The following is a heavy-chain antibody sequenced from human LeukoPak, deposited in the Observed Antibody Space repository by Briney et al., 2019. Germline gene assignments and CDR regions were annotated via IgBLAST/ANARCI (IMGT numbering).Heavy chain of an antibody. CDR3: ATSITVAPDAFDI. CDR2: INAGNGNT. D-gene: IGHD6-19*01. V-gene: IGHV1-3*01. J-gene: IGHJ3*02. Sequence: ASVKVSCKASEYTFTSYAMHWVRQAPGQRLEWMGWINAGNGNTKYSQKFQGRVTITRDTSASTAYMELSSLRSEDTAVCYCATSITVAPDAFDIWGQGTMVTVSS. CDR1: EYTFTSYA.